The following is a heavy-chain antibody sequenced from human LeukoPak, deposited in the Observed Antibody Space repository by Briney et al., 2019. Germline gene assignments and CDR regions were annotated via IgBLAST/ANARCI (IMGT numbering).Heavy chain of an antibody. J-gene: IGHJ4*02. V-gene: IGHV3-11*04. Sequence: SGGSLRLSCAASGFTFSDNYMSWIRQAPGKGLEWVSYISSSGNTTYNADSVKGRFSITRDNAKNSLYLQMNSLRAEDTAVYYCARDYGGSSPFDYWGQGTLVTVSS. CDR3: ARDYGGSSPFDY. D-gene: IGHD4-23*01. CDR1: GFTFSDNY. CDR2: ISSSGNTT.